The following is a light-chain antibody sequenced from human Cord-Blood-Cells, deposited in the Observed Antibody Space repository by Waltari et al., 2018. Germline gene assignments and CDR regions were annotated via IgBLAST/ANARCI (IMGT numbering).Light chain of an antibody. V-gene: IGLV1-44*01. Sequence: QSVLTQPPSASGTPGQRVTISCSGSSSNIGSNTVNWYQQLPGTAPKLLIHSNNRRPSGVPARFSGSKSGTSASLAISGLQSEDEADYYCAAWDDSLNGPVFGGGTKLTVL. CDR1: SSNIGSNT. CDR2: SNN. J-gene: IGLJ3*02. CDR3: AAWDDSLNGPV.